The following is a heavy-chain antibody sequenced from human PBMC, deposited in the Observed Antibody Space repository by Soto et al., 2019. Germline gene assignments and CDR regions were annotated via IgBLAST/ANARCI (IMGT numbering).Heavy chain of an antibody. J-gene: IGHJ4*02. D-gene: IGHD1-1*01. CDR3: ARKMDWTAPLFD. V-gene: IGHV1-69*12. CDR1: GGTFSSYA. Sequence: QVQLVQSGAEVKKPGSSVKVSCKASGGTFSSYAISWVRQAPGQGLEWMGGIIPIFGTANYAQKFRGRVTITADESTITAYMELSSLRSEDTAVYYCARKMDWTAPLFDWGQGTLVTVSS. CDR2: IIPIFGTA.